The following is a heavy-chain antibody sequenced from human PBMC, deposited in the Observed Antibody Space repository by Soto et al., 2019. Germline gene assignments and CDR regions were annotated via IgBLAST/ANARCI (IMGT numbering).Heavy chain of an antibody. CDR3: ARDADSTSYFDY. J-gene: IGHJ4*02. Sequence: XGSLRLSCTASGFTFSHSWMNWVRQAPGKGLEWVANIKEDGSEKHSVDSVKGRFTISRDNAKNSLYLQMSSLRAEDTAVYYCARDADSTSYFDYWGQGPLVTVSS. D-gene: IGHD3-22*01. V-gene: IGHV3-7*03. CDR1: GFTFSHSW. CDR2: IKEDGSEK.